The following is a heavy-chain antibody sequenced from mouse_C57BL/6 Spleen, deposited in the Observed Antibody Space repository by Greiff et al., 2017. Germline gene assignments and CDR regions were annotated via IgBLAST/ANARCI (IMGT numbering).Heavy chain of an antibody. Sequence: VQLKESGAELAKPGASVKLSCKASGYTFTSYWMHWVKQRPGQGLEWIGYINPSSGYTKYNQKFKDKATLTADKSSSTAYMQLSSLTYEDSAVYYCASGYSNFLAWFAYWGQGTLVTVSA. J-gene: IGHJ3*01. CDR3: ASGYSNFLAWFAY. CDR1: GYTFTSYW. V-gene: IGHV1-7*01. D-gene: IGHD2-5*01. CDR2: INPSSGYT.